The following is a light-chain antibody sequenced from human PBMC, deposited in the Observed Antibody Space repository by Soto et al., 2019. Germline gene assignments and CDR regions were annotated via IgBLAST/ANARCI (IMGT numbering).Light chain of an antibody. V-gene: IGKV1-39*01. Sequence: DIQLTQSPSSLSAFVGDRISITCRASQSISTYLNWYQQKPGKAPKVLIYAASTLQSGVPARFSGSGSGTEFTLIISSLQPEDIATYYCQQVFSTPTYSFGQGTKLEI. CDR3: QQVFSTPTYS. CDR2: AAS. CDR1: QSISTY. J-gene: IGKJ2*03.